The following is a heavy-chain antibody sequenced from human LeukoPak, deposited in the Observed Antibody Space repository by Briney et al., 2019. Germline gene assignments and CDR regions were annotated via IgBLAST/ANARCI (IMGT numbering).Heavy chain of an antibody. Sequence: PGGSLRLSCAASGFTFSSYAMSWVRQAPGKGLEWVSAISGSGGSTYYADSVKGRFTISRDNSKNTLYLQMNSLRAEDTAVYYCAKGTVTAYYYYYGMDVWGQGTTVTVSS. D-gene: IGHD4-4*01. CDR1: GFTFSSYA. CDR2: ISGSGGST. J-gene: IGHJ6*02. CDR3: AKGTVTAYYYYYGMDV. V-gene: IGHV3-23*01.